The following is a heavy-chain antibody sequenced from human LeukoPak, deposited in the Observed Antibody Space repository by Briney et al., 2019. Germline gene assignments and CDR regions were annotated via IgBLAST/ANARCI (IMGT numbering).Heavy chain of an antibody. J-gene: IGHJ6*04. D-gene: IGHD1-1*01. Sequence: SGTLSLTCAVSGGSISSSNWWSWVRQPPGKELEWIGEIYHSGSTNYNPSLKSRVTISVDKSKNQFSLKLSSVTAADTAVYYCAREVRAGTTTGMDVWGKGTTVTVSS. CDR2: IYHSGST. CDR1: GGSISSSNW. V-gene: IGHV4-4*02. CDR3: AREVRAGTTTGMDV.